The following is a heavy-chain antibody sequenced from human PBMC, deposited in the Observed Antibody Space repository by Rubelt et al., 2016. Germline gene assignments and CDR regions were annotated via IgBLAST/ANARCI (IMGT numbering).Heavy chain of an antibody. CDR1: GGSSSSYD. D-gene: IGHD3-10*01. Sequence: GPGLVKPSETLSLTCTVSGGSSSSYDWSWIRQPPGKGLEGIGYIYYSGSTNYNPSLKSRVTISVDTSKNQFSLKLSSVTAADTAVYYCARRGSRGAYPTWGQGTLVTVSS. J-gene: IGHJ5*02. CDR2: IYYSGST. CDR3: ARRGSRGAYPT. V-gene: IGHV4-59*08.